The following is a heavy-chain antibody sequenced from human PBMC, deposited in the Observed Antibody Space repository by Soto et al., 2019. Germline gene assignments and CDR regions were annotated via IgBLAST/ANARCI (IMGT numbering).Heavy chain of an antibody. D-gene: IGHD3-22*01. CDR1: GFSISSGYF. CDR2: IYHSGTT. J-gene: IGHJ5*02. V-gene: IGHV4-38-2*01. CDR3: ASDSSGYYWFDP. Sequence: SETRSRTCAVSGFSISSGYFWWCIREPPGKGPEWIGSIYHSGTTYYNPSVKGRVTISVDTSKNQFSLKMSSVTAADTAVYYCASDSSGYYWFDPWGQGTLVTVSS.